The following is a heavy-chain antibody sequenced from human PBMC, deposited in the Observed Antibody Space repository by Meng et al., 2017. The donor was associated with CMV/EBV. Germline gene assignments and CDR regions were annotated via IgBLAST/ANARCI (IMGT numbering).Heavy chain of an antibody. CDR1: GFTLSSYS. V-gene: IGHV3-21*01. Sequence: GESLKISCAASGFTLSSYSMNWVRQAPGKGLEWVSSISSSSSYIYYADSVKGRFTISRDNAKNSLYLQMNSLRAEDTAVYYCARDSKVVTPTVILYYGMDVWGQGTTVTVSS. D-gene: IGHD4-23*01. J-gene: IGHJ6*02. CDR3: ARDSKVVTPTVILYYGMDV. CDR2: ISSSSSYI.